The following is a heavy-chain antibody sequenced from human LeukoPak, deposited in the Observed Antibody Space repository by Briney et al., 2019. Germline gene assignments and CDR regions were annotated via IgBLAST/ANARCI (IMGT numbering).Heavy chain of an antibody. CDR2: VSGSGGST. D-gene: IGHD3-10*01. CDR1: GFIFSRYA. Sequence: GGSLRLSCAASGFIFSRYAMSWVRQAPGKGLEWVSAVSGSGGSTYYADSVKGLFTISRDNSKNTLYLQMNSLRAEDTAVYYCAKRMIRGVNHDAFDLWGQGAMVTVSS. J-gene: IGHJ3*01. CDR3: AKRMIRGVNHDAFDL. V-gene: IGHV3-23*01.